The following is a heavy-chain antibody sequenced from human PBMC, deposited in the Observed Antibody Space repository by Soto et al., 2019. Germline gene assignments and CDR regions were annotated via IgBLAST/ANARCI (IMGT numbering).Heavy chain of an antibody. CDR3: ARYIRGPTVFYFDF. CDR2: ITYNGDNT. J-gene: IGHJ4*02. V-gene: IGHV3-23*01. CDR1: GFTFSSYA. Sequence: GGSLRLSCAASGFTFSSYAMTWVRQAPGKGLEWVSVITYNGDNTYYADSVKGRFTISRDNSKDTVHLQMNSLRAEDTAVYYCARYIRGPTVFYFDFWGPGXLVTVYS. D-gene: IGHD5-18*01.